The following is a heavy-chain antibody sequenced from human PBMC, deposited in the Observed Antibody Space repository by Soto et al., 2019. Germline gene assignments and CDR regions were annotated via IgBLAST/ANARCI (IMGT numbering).Heavy chain of an antibody. V-gene: IGHV4-59*01. CDR1: GGSISSYY. CDR3: ARARCIAARPLVPYYYDMDV. D-gene: IGHD6-6*01. J-gene: IGHJ6*02. CDR2: IYYTGST. Sequence: SETLSLTCTVSGGSISSYYWSWIRQPPGRGLEWIAYIYYTGSTNYNPSLKSRVTISIDTSKNQFSVRLSSVTAADTAVYYCARARCIAARPLVPYYYDMDVWGQGTTVTVSS.